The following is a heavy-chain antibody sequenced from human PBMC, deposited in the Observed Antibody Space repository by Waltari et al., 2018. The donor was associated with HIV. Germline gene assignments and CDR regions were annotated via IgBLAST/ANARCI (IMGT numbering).Heavy chain of an antibody. J-gene: IGHJ4*02. D-gene: IGHD3-3*01. CDR1: GGSFSGYY. CDR2: INHSGSN. CDR3: ARGATIFGVVIGYYFDY. Sequence: QVQLQQWGAGLLKPSETLSLTCADYGGSFSGYYWSWIRQPPGKGLEWIGEINHSGSNIYIPSLESLFTMSVDTSKTQFALKLSSVTAADTAVYYCARGATIFGVVIGYYFDYWGQGTLVTVSS. V-gene: IGHV4-34*01.